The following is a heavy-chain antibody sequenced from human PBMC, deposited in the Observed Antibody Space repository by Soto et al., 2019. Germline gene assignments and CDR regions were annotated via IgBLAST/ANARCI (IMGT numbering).Heavy chain of an antibody. CDR3: ANYYDSSGYYERRGAFDI. J-gene: IGHJ3*02. D-gene: IGHD3-22*01. V-gene: IGHV4-39*01. CDR1: GGSISSSSYY. Sequence: QLQLQESGPGLVKPSETLSLTCTVSGGSISSSSYYWGWIRQPPGKGLEWIGSIYYSGSTYYNPSLKSRVTISVDTYKNQFSLKLSSVTAADTAVYYCANYYDSSGYYERRGAFDIWGQGTMVTVSS. CDR2: IYYSGST.